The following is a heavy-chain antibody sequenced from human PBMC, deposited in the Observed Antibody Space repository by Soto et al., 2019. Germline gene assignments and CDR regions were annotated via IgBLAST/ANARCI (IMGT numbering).Heavy chain of an antibody. J-gene: IGHJ6*02. D-gene: IGHD2-2*01. Sequence: ASVKVSCKASGGTFSSYAISWVRQAPGQGLEWMGGIIPIFGTANYAQKFQGRVTITADESTSTAYMELSSLRSEDTAVYYCARSDIVVVPAASARYYYGMDVWGHGTTVTVSS. V-gene: IGHV1-69*13. CDR1: GGTFSSYA. CDR2: IIPIFGTA. CDR3: ARSDIVVVPAASARYYYGMDV.